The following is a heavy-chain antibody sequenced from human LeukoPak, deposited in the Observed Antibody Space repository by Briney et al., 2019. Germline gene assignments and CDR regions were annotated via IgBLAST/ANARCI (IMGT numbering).Heavy chain of an antibody. D-gene: IGHD4-17*01. CDR2: IDNDGSDT. Sequence: GGSLRLSCAASGFTFRSYWMHWVRQAPGKGLVWVSRIDNDGSDTTYADSVKGRFTVSRDNAKNTLYLQMNSLRAEDTAVYFCARGMDGDYFFDYWGQGTLVTVSS. J-gene: IGHJ4*02. V-gene: IGHV3-74*01. CDR1: GFTFRSYW. CDR3: ARGMDGDYFFDY.